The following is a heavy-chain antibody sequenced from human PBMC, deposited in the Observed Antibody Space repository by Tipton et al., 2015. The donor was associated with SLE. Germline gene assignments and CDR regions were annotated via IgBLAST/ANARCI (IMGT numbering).Heavy chain of an antibody. CDR3: ARDGAAAPNWFDP. V-gene: IGHV4-38-2*02. CDR1: GYSISSGYY. J-gene: IGHJ5*02. D-gene: IGHD2-2*01. Sequence: TLSLTCTVSGYSISSGYYWGWIRQPPGKGLEWIGSIYHSGSTYYNPSLKSRVTISVDTSKNQFSLKLSSVTAADTAVYYCARDGAAAPNWFDPWGQGTLVTVSS. CDR2: IYHSGST.